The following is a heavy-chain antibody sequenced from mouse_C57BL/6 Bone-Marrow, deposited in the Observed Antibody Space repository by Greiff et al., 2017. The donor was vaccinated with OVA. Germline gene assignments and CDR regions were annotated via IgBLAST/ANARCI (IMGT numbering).Heavy chain of an antibody. D-gene: IGHD1-1*01. Sequence: QVQLKQSGPELVKPGASVKISCKASGYAFSSSWMNWVKQRPGKGLVWIGRIYPGDGDTNYNGKFKGKATLTADKSSSTAYMQLSSLTSEDSAVYFCARSAVVALLRYFDVWGTGTTVTVSS. J-gene: IGHJ1*03. V-gene: IGHV1-82*01. CDR2: IYPGDGDT. CDR1: GYAFSSSW. CDR3: ARSAVVALLRYFDV.